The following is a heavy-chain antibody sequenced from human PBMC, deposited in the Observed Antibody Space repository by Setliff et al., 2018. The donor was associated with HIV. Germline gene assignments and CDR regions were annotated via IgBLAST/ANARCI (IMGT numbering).Heavy chain of an antibody. V-gene: IGHV4-61*01. Sequence: SETLSLTCSVSGGSVSSVNYYWSWIRQSPGKGLEWIGYIYYNGITTYNPYLKSRVTITIDTSKNQFSLRLHSVTAADTAVYYCARDPPGYGDSNDYWGQGTLVTVSS. CDR2: IYYNGIT. CDR1: GGSVSSVNYY. J-gene: IGHJ4*02. D-gene: IGHD4-17*01. CDR3: ARDPPGYGDSNDY.